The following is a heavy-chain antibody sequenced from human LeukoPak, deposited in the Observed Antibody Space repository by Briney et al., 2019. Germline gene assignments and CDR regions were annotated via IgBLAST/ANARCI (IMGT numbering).Heavy chain of an antibody. J-gene: IGHJ4*02. CDR3: ARHTGKAVADFYFDY. CDR2: IYYSGST. D-gene: IGHD6-19*01. CDR1: GVSISSSNSY. Sequence: SETLSLTCTVSGVSISSSNSYWGWIRQPPGKGLEWIGSIYYSGSTYYNPSLKSRVTISVDTSKNQFSLKLSSVTAADTAVYYCARHTGKAVADFYFDYWGQGTLATVSS. V-gene: IGHV4-39*01.